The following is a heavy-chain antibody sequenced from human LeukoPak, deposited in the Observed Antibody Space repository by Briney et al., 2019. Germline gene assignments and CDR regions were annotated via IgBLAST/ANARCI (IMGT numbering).Heavy chain of an antibody. CDR3: ARDATPITMVRGVIIRNYYYYMDV. Sequence: GGSLRLSCAASGFTFSSYWMSWVRQAPGKGLEWVANIKQDGSEKYYVDSVKGRFTISRDNSKNTLYLQMNSLRAEDTAVYYCARDATPITMVRGVIIRNYYYYMDVWGKGTTVTISS. CDR1: GFTFSSYW. CDR2: IKQDGSEK. D-gene: IGHD3-10*01. J-gene: IGHJ6*03. V-gene: IGHV3-7*03.